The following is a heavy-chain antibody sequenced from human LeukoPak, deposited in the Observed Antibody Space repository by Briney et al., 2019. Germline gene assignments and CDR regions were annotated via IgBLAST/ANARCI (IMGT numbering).Heavy chain of an antibody. J-gene: IGHJ6*02. CDR2: IIPIFGTA. D-gene: IGHD6-6*01. CDR3: ARENIAATPYYYYYGMDI. Sequence: ASVEVSCKASGGTFSSYAISWVRQAPGQGLEWMGGIIPIFGTANYAQKFQGRVTITADESTSTAYMELSSLRSEDTAVYYCARENIAATPYYYYYGMDIWGQGTTVTVSS. CDR1: GGTFSSYA. V-gene: IGHV1-69*13.